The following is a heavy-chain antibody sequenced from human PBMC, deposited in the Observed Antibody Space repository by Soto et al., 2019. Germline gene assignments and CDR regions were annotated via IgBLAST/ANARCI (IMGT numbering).Heavy chain of an antibody. V-gene: IGHV1-69*01. J-gene: IGHJ6*02. D-gene: IGHD6-19*01. CDR2: IIPIFGTA. Sequence: QVQLVQSGAEVKKPGSSVKVSCKASGGTFSSYAISWVRQAPGHGLEWMGGIIPIFGTANYAQKFQGRVTITADESTSTAYMELRSLRSEDTAVYYCAVIAVAEPTEVYYYYYGMDVWGQGTTVTVSS. CDR3: AVIAVAEPTEVYYYYYGMDV. CDR1: GGTFSSYA.